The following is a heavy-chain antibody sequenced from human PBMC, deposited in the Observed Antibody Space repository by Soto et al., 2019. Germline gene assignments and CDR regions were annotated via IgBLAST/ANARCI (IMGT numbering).Heavy chain of an antibody. J-gene: IGHJ4*02. CDR1: GYTFTSYY. CDR2: INPSGGRT. CDR3: ARGPSCGGDCYLFDY. D-gene: IGHD2-21*02. V-gene: IGHV1-46*01. Sequence: GASVKVSFKASGYTFTSYYMHWVRQAPGQGLEWMAMINPSGGRTKYAQIFQGRVTLTRDTSTGTVDMELSSLTSEDTAIYYCARGPSCGGDCYLFDYWGQGTQVTVSS.